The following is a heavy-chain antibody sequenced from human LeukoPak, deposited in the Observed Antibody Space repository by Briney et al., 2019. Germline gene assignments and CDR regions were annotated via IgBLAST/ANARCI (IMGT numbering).Heavy chain of an antibody. J-gene: IGHJ4*02. CDR3: ATSGGTLGPTNYFAY. V-gene: IGHV4-34*01. D-gene: IGHD3-16*01. CDR2: INHRGST. Sequence: SETLSLTCAVYGESFSGYYWSWIRQPPGKGLEWIGEINHRGSTNYNPSLKSRVTISVDTSRNQFSLKLSPVTAADTAVYYCATSGGTLGPTNYFAYWGQGTLVTVSS. CDR1: GESFSGYY.